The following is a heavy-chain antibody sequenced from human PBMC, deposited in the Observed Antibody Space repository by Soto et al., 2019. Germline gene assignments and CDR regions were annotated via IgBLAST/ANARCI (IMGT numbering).Heavy chain of an antibody. CDR1: AASFSGYY. CDR3: AREQSQGYCSGGRCSYYYYYGMDV. D-gene: IGHD2-15*01. CDR2: INHSGST. V-gene: IGHV4-34*01. Sequence: SETLSLTCAVYAASFSGYYWSWIRQPPGKGLEWIGEINHSGSTNYNPSLKSRVTISVDTSKNQFSLKLSSVTAADTAVYYCAREQSQGYCSGGRCSYYYYYGMDVWGQGTTVTVSS. J-gene: IGHJ6*02.